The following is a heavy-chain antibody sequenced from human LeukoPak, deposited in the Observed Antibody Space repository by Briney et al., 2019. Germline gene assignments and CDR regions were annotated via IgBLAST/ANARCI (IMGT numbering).Heavy chain of an antibody. CDR2: INADNGNT. D-gene: IGHD2-8*01. CDR1: GYTFTGYY. V-gene: IGHV1-3*03. Sequence: ASVKVSCKASGYTFTGYYMHWVRQAPGQRLEWMGWINADNGNTKYSQEFQGRVTITRDTSASTTYMELSSLRSEDMAVYYCAMSSMVYASIGAFDIWGQGTMVTVSS. J-gene: IGHJ3*02. CDR3: AMSSMVYASIGAFDI.